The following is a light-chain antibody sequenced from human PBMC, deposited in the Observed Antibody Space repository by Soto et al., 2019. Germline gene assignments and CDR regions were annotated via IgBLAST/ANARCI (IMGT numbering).Light chain of an antibody. CDR2: DAS. CDR1: HSIRYY. CDR3: QQDYNYPRT. J-gene: IGKJ1*01. V-gene: IGKV1-5*03. Sequence: IHMTQSPSTLSASVGDRASITCRASHSIRYYLAWYQQKPGKAPRLLIYDASRLESGVPSRFSGSGSGTEFTLTISSLQPDDFATYYCQQDYNYPRTFGQGTKVDIK.